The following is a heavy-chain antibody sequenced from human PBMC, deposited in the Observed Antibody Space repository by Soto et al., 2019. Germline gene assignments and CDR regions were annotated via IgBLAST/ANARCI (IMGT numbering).Heavy chain of an antibody. J-gene: IGHJ4*02. CDR2: ISYDGSNK. Sequence: QVQLVESGGGVVQPGRSLRLSCAASGFTFSSYGMHWVRQAPGKGLEWVAVISYDGSNKYYADSVKGRFTISRDNSKNTLYLQMNSLRAEDTAVYYCAKPRAAGTGDYWGQGTLVTVSS. CDR3: AKPRAAGTGDY. CDR1: GFTFSSYG. D-gene: IGHD6-13*01. V-gene: IGHV3-30*18.